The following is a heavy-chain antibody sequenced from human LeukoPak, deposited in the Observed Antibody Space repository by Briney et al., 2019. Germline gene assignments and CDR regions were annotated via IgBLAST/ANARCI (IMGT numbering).Heavy chain of an antibody. CDR1: GGSITSSSYY. CDR3: TREYGFMTTVFHAFDI. CDR2: VYYSGNT. V-gene: IGHV4-39*07. D-gene: IGHD4-17*01. J-gene: IGHJ3*02. Sequence: SETLSLTCTVSGGSITSSSYYWGWIRQSPGKGLEWIGSVYYSGNTYYNSSLKSRVTISVDTSKNQFSLKLSSVTAADTAIYYCTREYGFMTTVFHAFDIWGQGTMVTVSS.